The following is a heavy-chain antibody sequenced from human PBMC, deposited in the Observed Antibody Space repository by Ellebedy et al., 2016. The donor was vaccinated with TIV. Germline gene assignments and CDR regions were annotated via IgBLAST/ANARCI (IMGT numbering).Heavy chain of an antibody. J-gene: IGHJ4*02. CDR2: IATDGRTT. V-gene: IGHV3-74*01. CDR3: VREASIGGTVFFDY. CDR1: GFIFTSHY. Sequence: PGGSLRLSCRTSGFIFTSHYMNWVRQAPGKGLVWVSRIATDGRTTDYADSVKGRFTIPRDDAEHTVYLHMSSLRDEDTAVYFCVREASIGGTVFFDYWGQGALVTVSS. D-gene: IGHD1-7*01.